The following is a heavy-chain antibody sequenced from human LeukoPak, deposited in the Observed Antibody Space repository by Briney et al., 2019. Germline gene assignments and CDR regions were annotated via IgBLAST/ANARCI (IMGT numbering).Heavy chain of an antibody. CDR2: IYYSGST. Sequence: SELLSLTCTVSGGSISSYYWSWLRQPPGKGLEWIGYIYYSGSTNYNPSLKSRVTISVDTSKNQFSLKLSSVTAADTAVYYCSRVSRGQLDYYYYYMDVWGKGTTVTVSS. J-gene: IGHJ6*03. D-gene: IGHD3-10*01. CDR1: GGSISSYY. V-gene: IGHV4-59*12. CDR3: SRVSRGQLDYYYYYMDV.